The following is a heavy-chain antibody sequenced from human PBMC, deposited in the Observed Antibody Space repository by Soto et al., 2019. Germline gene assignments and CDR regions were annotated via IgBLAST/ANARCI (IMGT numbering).Heavy chain of an antibody. J-gene: IGHJ4*02. D-gene: IGHD6-13*01. V-gene: IGHV4-39*01. CDR3: ARRIAAAGHYFDY. CDR2: FSYRGGT. Sequence: SETLSLTCTVSGGYISSSSYYWGWIRQPPGKGLEWIGSFSYRGGTYYNPSLKSRVTISADTSKNQFSLNLSSVTATDTAVYYCARRIAAAGHYFDYWGQGTLVTVSS. CDR1: GGYISSSSYY.